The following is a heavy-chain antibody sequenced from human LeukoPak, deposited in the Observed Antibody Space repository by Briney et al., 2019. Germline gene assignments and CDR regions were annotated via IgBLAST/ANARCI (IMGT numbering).Heavy chain of an antibody. CDR2: ISSSSSYI. CDR3: ARELVVPAAIDY. Sequence: PGGSLRLSCAASGFTFSSYSMNWVRQAPGKGLEWVSSISSSSSYIYYADSVKGRFTISRDNAKNTLYLQMNSLRAEDTAVYYCARELVVPAAIDYWGQGTLVTVSS. V-gene: IGHV3-21*01. J-gene: IGHJ4*02. D-gene: IGHD2-2*01. CDR1: GFTFSSYS.